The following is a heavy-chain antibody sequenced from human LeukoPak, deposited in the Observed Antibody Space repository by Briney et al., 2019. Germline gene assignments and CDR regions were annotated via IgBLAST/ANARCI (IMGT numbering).Heavy chain of an antibody. J-gene: IGHJ4*02. Sequence: GGSLRLSCTASGFTFSNYVMRWVRQAPGTGLEWVSTLVPSDGNTYYADSVKGRFTISRDNSKNTLYLQMNSLRAEDTAVYYCAKMGLKQWPYNYFDYWGQGTLVTVSS. CDR1: GFTFSNYV. V-gene: IGHV3-23*01. CDR2: LVPSDGNT. CDR3: AKMGLKQWPYNYFDY. D-gene: IGHD6-19*01.